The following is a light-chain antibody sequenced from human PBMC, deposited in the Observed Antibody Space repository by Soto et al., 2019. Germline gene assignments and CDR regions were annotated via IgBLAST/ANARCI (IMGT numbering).Light chain of an antibody. V-gene: IGKV3-15*01. Sequence: EIVVTQSPATLSVSPGDRATLSCRASQSVSSKLAWYQQRPGQAPRLLIYGASTRATGIPARFSGSGSGTEFTLTISSLQSEDFAVYYCQHYNNWPPMYTFGQGTKLEI. CDR2: GAS. J-gene: IGKJ2*01. CDR1: QSVSSK. CDR3: QHYNNWPPMYT.